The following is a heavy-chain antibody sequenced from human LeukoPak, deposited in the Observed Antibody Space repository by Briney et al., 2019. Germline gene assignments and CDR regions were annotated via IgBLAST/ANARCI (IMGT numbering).Heavy chain of an antibody. D-gene: IGHD3-22*01. J-gene: IGHJ4*02. CDR2: IPYSGRT. V-gene: IGHV4-39*07. CDR1: GDSISGSSYY. Sequence: SETLSLTCTVSGDSISGSSYYWTWVRQPPGKGLEWVASIPYSGRTYYKPSLKSRVTISVDTSKNQFSLKLNSVTAADTAVYYCAPGNSGYYFVWGQGTLVTVSS. CDR3: APGNSGYYFV.